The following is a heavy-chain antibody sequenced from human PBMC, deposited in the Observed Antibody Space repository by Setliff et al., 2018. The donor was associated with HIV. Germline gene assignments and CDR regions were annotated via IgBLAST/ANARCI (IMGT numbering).Heavy chain of an antibody. CDR3: ARSFNGVPWT. D-gene: IGHD2-8*01. CDR1: GGSFSDYF. Sequence: SETLSLTCAVYGGSFSDYFWSWIRQSLGKGLEWIGENSHSGDTQYNSSLKSRVTISIDTSKNQFSLRLSSVTGADTAVYYCARSFNGVPWTWGQGMLVTVSS. CDR2: NSHSGDT. V-gene: IGHV4-34*01. J-gene: IGHJ5*02.